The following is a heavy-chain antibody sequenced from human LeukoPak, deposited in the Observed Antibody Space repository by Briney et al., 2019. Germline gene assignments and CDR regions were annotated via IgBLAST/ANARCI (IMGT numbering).Heavy chain of an antibody. D-gene: IGHD3-22*01. CDR3: ARWYYYDSSGYYFDY. CDR2: IYYSGST. CDR1: GGSISSSSYY. V-gene: IGHV4-39*07. J-gene: IGHJ4*02. Sequence: SETLSLTCTVSGGSISSSSYYWGWIRQPPGKGLEWIGSIYYSGSTYYNPSLKSRVTISVDTSKNQFSLKLSFVTAADTAVYYCARWYYYDSSGYYFDYWGQGTLVTVSS.